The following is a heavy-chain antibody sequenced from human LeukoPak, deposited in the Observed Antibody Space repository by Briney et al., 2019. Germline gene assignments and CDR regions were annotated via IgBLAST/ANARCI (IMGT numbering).Heavy chain of an antibody. CDR3: ARDPGVVRGVMGY. J-gene: IGHJ4*02. D-gene: IGHD3-10*01. Sequence: GGSLRLSCAASGFTFSSYSMNWVRQAPGKGLEWVSSISSSSSYIYYADSVKGRFTISRDNAKNSLYLQMNSLRAEDTAVYYCARDPGVVRGVMGYWGQGTLVTVSS. CDR1: GFTFSSYS. CDR2: ISSSSSYI. V-gene: IGHV3-21*01.